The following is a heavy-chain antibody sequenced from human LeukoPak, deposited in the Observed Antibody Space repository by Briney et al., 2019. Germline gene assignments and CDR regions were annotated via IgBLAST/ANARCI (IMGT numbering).Heavy chain of an antibody. J-gene: IGHJ4*02. CDR2: ISAYNDNT. CDR1: GGTFSSYA. Sequence: ASVKVSCKASGGTFSSYAISWVRQAPGQGLEWMGWISAYNDNTNYAQKLQGRVTMTTDTSTSTAYMELGSLRSDDTAVYYCARVPGPIAVAGHFDYWGQGTLVTVSS. V-gene: IGHV1-18*01. CDR3: ARVPGPIAVAGHFDY. D-gene: IGHD6-19*01.